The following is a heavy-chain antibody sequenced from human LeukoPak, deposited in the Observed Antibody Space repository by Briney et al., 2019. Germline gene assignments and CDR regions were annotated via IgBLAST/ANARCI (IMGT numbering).Heavy chain of an antibody. Sequence: GGSLRLSCAASGFTLSSYWMHWVRQALGKGLVWVSRINEEGTTIDYADSVRGRFTISRDIAKNTLYLQMNSLRPEDTAMYHCVKDFVGVEEFWGQGTLVTVSS. CDR3: VKDFVGVEEF. D-gene: IGHD3-16*01. V-gene: IGHV3-74*01. J-gene: IGHJ4*02. CDR2: INEEGTTI. CDR1: GFTLSSYW.